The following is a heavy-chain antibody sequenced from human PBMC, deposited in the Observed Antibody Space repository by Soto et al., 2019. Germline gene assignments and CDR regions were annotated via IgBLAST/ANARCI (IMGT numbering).Heavy chain of an antibody. J-gene: IGHJ6*02. CDR2: ISAYNGNT. V-gene: IGHV1-18*01. D-gene: IGHD5-18*01. CDR3: VRSLGYSYGLYYYGMDV. Sequence: ASVKVSCKASGYTFTSYGISWVRQAPGQGLEWMGWISAYNGNTNYAQKLQGRVTMTTDTSTSTAYMELRSLRSDDTAVYYCVRSLGYSYGLYYYGMDVWGQGTTVTVSS. CDR1: GYTFTSYG.